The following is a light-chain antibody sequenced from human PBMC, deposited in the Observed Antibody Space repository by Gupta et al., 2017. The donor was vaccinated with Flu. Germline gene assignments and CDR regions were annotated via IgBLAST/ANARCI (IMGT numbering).Light chain of an antibody. J-gene: IGLJ2*01. Sequence: QSVLTQPPSASGTPGQGVAISVSGSSSNIGSNTVNWFQQVPGMAPRLLIYSNNQRPSGVPDRFSGSKSGTSASLAISGLESEDGVDYYCAAWDDSLNAWILGGGTKLTVL. CDR2: SNN. CDR1: SSNIGSNT. CDR3: AAWDDSLNAWI. V-gene: IGLV1-44*01.